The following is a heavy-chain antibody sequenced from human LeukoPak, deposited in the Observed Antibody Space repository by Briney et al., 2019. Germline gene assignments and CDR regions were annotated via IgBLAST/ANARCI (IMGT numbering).Heavy chain of an antibody. CDR1: GYTFTSHY. D-gene: IGHD6-13*01. CDR3: ARAGYSSRSDAFDI. CDR2: INPSGSST. J-gene: IGHJ3*02. Sequence: ASVKVSCKASGYTFTSHYMHWVRQAPGQGLEWMGLINPSGSSTLYAQKFQGRVTMTRDMSTTTDYMELSSLRSEDTAVYYCARAGYSSRSDAFDIWGQGTMVTVSS. V-gene: IGHV1-46*01.